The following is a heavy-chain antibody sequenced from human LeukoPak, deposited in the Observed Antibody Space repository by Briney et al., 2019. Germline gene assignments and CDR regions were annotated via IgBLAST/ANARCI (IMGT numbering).Heavy chain of an antibody. V-gene: IGHV3-33*01. D-gene: IGHD6-13*01. CDR3: ARDIGIAAAGTLDY. CDR2: IWYDGSNK. Sequence: PGMSLRLSCAASGFTFSTYGMHWVRQAPGKGLEWVAVIWYDGSNKYYADSVKGRFTISRDNSKNTLYLQMNSLRAEDTAVYYCARDIGIAAAGTLDYWGQGTLVTVSS. J-gene: IGHJ4*02. CDR1: GFTFSTYG.